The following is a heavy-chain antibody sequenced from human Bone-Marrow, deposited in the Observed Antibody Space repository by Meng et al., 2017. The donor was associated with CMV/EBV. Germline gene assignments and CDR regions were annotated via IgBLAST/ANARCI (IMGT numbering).Heavy chain of an antibody. CDR2: INPPSGGT. Sequence: ASVKVSCKASGYTFTDYYIHWVRQAPGQGLGWMGWINPPSGGTNYAQQFHGRVTLTRDTSISTAYMDLNRLTSDDTAIYYCSTSTAWRLANWGQGTLVTVSS. D-gene: IGHD2-2*01. CDR3: STSTAWRLAN. V-gene: IGHV1-2*02. CDR1: GYTFTDYY. J-gene: IGHJ4*02.